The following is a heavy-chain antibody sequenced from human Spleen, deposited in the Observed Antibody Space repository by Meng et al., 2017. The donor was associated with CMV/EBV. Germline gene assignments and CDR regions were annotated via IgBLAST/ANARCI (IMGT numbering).Heavy chain of an antibody. CDR3: ARDPSVTMVRGARGDY. CDR1: GTFSSYT. J-gene: IGHJ4*02. D-gene: IGHD3-10*01. V-gene: IGHV1-69*04. Sequence: GTFSSYTSSWVRQAPGQGLEWMGRIIPILGIANYAQKFQGRVTITADKSTSTAYMELSSLRSEDTAVYYCARDPSVTMVRGARGDYWGQGTLVTVSS. CDR2: IIPILGIA.